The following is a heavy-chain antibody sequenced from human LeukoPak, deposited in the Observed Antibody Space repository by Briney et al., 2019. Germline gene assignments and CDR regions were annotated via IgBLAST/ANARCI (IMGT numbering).Heavy chain of an antibody. J-gene: IGHJ4*02. V-gene: IGHV3-21*01. D-gene: IGHD3-10*01. CDR2: ISSSISYI. CDR3: ARGYGSGSHCFDY. CDR1: GFTFSSYS. Sequence: PGGSLRLSCAASGFTFSSYSMNWVRQAPGKGLEWVSSISSSISYIYYADSVKGRFTISRDNAKNSLYLQMNSLRAEDTAVYYCARGYGSGSHCFDYWGQGTLVTVSS.